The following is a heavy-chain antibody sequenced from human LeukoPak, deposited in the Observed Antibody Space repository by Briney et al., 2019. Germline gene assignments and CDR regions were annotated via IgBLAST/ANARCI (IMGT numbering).Heavy chain of an antibody. Sequence: PSETLSLTCTVSGYSISSGYYWGWIRQPPGKGLEWIGSIYHSGSTYYNPSLKSRVTISVDTSKNQFSLKLSSVTAADTAVYYCARVAYCGCDCYAGNYYFDYWGQGTLVTVSS. D-gene: IGHD2-21*02. V-gene: IGHV4-38-2*02. CDR2: IYHSGST. J-gene: IGHJ4*02. CDR3: ARVAYCGCDCYAGNYYFDY. CDR1: GYSISSGYY.